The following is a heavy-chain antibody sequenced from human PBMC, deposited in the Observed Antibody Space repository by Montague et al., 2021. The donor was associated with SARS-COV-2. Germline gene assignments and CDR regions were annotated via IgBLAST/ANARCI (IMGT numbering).Heavy chain of an antibody. D-gene: IGHD2-15*01. J-gene: IGHJ4*02. V-gene: IGHV3-30-3*01. CDR2: ISYDGSNK. CDR1: GFTFSHYA. CDR3: ARDGWSTVVVVAATPGFDY. Sequence: SLRLSCAASGFTFSHYAMHWVRQAPGKGLEWVAVISYDGSNKYYADSVKGRFTISRDNSKNPLYLQMNSLRAEDTAVYYCARDGWSTVVVVAATPGFDYWGQGTLVTVSS.